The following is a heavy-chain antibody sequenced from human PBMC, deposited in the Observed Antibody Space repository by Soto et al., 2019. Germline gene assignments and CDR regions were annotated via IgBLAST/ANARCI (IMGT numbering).Heavy chain of an antibody. CDR3: ARSMKPRAYVFY. V-gene: IGHV4-39*01. CDR1: GGSISSSSYY. D-gene: IGHD3-16*01. CDR2: IYYSGST. Sequence: PSETLSLTCTVPGGSISSSSYYWGWIRQPPGKALEWIGSIYYSGSTYYNPSLKSRVTISVDTSKNQFSLKLSSVTAADTAVYYCARSMKPRAYVFYWGQGTLVTVSS. J-gene: IGHJ4*02.